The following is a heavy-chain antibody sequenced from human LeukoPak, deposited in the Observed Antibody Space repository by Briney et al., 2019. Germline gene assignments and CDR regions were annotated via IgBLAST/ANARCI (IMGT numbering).Heavy chain of an antibody. J-gene: IGHJ4*02. CDR1: GFTFNTYY. CDR2: INNDGSGP. D-gene: IGHD6-19*01. V-gene: IGHV3-74*01. CDR3: ATGAGCGY. Sequence: PGGSLRLSCAASGFTFNTYYMHWVRQAPGKGLVWVSRINNDGSGPTYADSVKGRFTVSRDNAKNTLYLQMNSLRAEDTAVYYCATGAGCGYWGQGTLVTVSS.